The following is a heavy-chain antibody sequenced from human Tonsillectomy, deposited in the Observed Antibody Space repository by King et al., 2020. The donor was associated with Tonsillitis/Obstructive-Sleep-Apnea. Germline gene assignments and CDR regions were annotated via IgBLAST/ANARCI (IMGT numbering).Heavy chain of an antibody. Sequence: VQLQESGPGLVKPSETLSLTCTVSGGSISSYYWSWIRQPPGRGLECIGYIYYTGSTNYNPSLKSRVTISVDTSKNQFSLKLNSVTAGDTAVYYCASEGLRVAFDMWGQGTMVTVSS. V-gene: IGHV4-59*01. CDR1: GGSISSYY. CDR3: ASEGLRVAFDM. D-gene: IGHD5-12*01. CDR2: IYYTGST. J-gene: IGHJ3*02.